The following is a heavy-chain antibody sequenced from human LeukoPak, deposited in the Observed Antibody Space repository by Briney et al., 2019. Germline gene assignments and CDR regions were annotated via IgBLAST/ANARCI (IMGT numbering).Heavy chain of an antibody. J-gene: IGHJ4*02. D-gene: IGHD6-13*01. CDR1: GFTFSSYG. CDR2: IRYDGSNK. CDR3: AKGPAYSSSWYSLLGDY. V-gene: IGHV3-30*02. Sequence: GGSLRLSCAASGFTFSSYGMHWVRQAPGKGLEWVAFIRYDGSNKYYADSVKGRFTISRDNSKNTLYLHVNSLRPEDTAVYYCAKGPAYSSSWYSLLGDYWGQGTLVTVSS.